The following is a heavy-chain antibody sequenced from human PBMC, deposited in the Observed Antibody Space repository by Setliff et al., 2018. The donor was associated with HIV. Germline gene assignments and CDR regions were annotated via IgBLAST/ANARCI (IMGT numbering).Heavy chain of an antibody. CDR3: ARHPREETQRNYKFDS. V-gene: IGHV4-61*09. D-gene: IGHD1-7*01. CDR2: IHTSGRT. CDR1: GGSISSGSYY. J-gene: IGHJ4*02. Sequence: SETLSLTCTVSGGSISSGSYYWSWIRQPAGKGLEWIGYIHTSGRTNYNYPFKTRATISRDTSKNQFSLRLSAVTATDTAMYYCARHPREETQRNYKFDSWGQGTLVTVSS.